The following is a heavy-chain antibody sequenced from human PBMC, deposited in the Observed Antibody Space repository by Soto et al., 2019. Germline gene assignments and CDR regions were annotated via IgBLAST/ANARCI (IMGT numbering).Heavy chain of an antibody. D-gene: IGHD3-22*01. CDR1: GGSISDGYY. J-gene: IGHJ5*02. Sequence: SETLSLTCTVSGGSISDGYYWSWIRQHPGKGLEWIGSISDSGSTSYNPSLKSRLTISVDTSKNQFSLNLSSVTAADTAVYDCARRDRSGYSYWLDTWGQGTLVTVSS. CDR2: ISDSGST. CDR3: ARRDRSGYSYWLDT. V-gene: IGHV4-31*03.